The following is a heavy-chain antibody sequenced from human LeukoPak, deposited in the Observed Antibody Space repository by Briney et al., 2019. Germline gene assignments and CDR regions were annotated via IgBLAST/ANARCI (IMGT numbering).Heavy chain of an antibody. V-gene: IGHV3-48*03. J-gene: IGHJ4*02. D-gene: IGHD2-15*01. Sequence: PGGSLRLSCAASGSTFTYSEMNWVRQAPGKGLEWISNISSSSTSMYYADSVKGRFTISRDNAKNSLYLQMNSLRAEDTALYYCAKAFIHCSGGSCYGYYFDYWGQGTLVTVSS. CDR3: AKAFIHCSGGSCYGYYFDY. CDR2: ISSSSTSM. CDR1: GSTFTYSE.